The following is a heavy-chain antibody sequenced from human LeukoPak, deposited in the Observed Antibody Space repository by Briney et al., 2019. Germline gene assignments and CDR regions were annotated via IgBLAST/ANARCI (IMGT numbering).Heavy chain of an antibody. V-gene: IGHV4-34*01. CDR2: INHSGST. CDR1: GGSISSYY. J-gene: IGHJ4*02. Sequence: SETLSLTCTVSGGSISSYYWSWLRQPPGKGLEWIGEINHSGSTNYNPSLKSRVTISVDTSKDQFSLKLSSVTAADTAVYYCARLRAYYYGSGSYGGYFDYWGQGTLVTVSS. D-gene: IGHD3-10*01. CDR3: ARLRAYYYGSGSYGGYFDY.